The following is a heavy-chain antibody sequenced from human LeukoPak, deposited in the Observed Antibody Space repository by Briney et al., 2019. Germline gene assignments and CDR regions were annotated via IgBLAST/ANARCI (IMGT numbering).Heavy chain of an antibody. V-gene: IGHV4-4*07. CDR3: ARERAGSGYSGHDGRWFDP. Sequence: NPSETLSLTCTVSGGSISSYYWSWIRQPAGKELEWIGRIYSSGSSSFNPSLKSRVTMSVDTSKNQFSLKLSSVTAADTAVYYCARERAGSGYSGHDGRWFDPWGQGTLVTVSS. D-gene: IGHD5-12*01. CDR1: GGSISSYY. J-gene: IGHJ5*02. CDR2: IYSSGSS.